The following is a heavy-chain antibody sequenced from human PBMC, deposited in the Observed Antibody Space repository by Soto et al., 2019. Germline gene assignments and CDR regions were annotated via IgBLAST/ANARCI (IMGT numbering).Heavy chain of an antibody. D-gene: IGHD6-19*01. J-gene: IGHJ4*02. V-gene: IGHV4-61*01. CDR1: GGSVSSGSYY. CDR2: IYYSGST. CDR3: ARSSEYSSGWYGY. Sequence: QVQLQESGPGLVKPSETLSLTCTVSGGSVSSGSYYWSWIRQPPGKGLEWIGYIYYSGSTNYNPSLKSRVTISVDTSKNQFSLKLSSVTAADTAVYYCARSSEYSSGWYGYWCQGTLVTVSS.